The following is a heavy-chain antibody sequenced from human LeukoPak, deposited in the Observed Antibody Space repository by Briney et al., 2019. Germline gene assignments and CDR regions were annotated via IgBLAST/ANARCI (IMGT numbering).Heavy chain of an antibody. CDR2: ISGSGGST. CDR1: GFTFSSYG. CDR3: AKGGENYYDSSGYPFDY. J-gene: IGHJ4*02. V-gene: IGHV3-23*01. D-gene: IGHD3-22*01. Sequence: GGSLRLSCVASGFTFSSYGMSWVRQAPGKGLEWVSAISGSGGSTYYADSVKGRFTIYRDNSKNTLYLQMNSLRAEDKAVYYCAKGGENYYDSSGYPFDYWGQGTLVTVSS.